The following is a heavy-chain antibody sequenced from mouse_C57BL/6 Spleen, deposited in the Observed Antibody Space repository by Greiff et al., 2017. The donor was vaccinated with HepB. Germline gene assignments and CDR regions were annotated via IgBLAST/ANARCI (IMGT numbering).Heavy chain of an antibody. CDR1: GYTFTDYN. V-gene: IGHV1-22*01. CDR2: INPNNGGT. CDR3: ASFDGYYVWFAY. D-gene: IGHD2-3*01. Sequence: EVQLQQSGPELVKPGASVKMSCKASGYTFTDYNMHWVKQSHGKSLEWIGYINPNNGGTSYNQKFKGKATLTVNKSSSTAYMELRSLTSEDSAVYYCASFDGYYVWFAYWGQGTLVTVSA. J-gene: IGHJ3*01.